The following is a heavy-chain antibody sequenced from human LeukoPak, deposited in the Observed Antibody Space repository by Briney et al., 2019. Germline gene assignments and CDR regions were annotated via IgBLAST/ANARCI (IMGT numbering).Heavy chain of an antibody. CDR2: ISSSSSYI. J-gene: IGHJ6*03. D-gene: IGHD2-15*01. CDR3: AKRARKAAGYYYYMDV. Sequence: GGSLRLSCAASGFTFSSYSMNWVRQAPGKGLEWVSSISSSSSYIYYADSVKGRFTISRDNAKNTLYLQMNSLRAEDTAVYYCAKRARKAAGYYYYMDVWGKGTTVTVSS. CDR1: GFTFSSYS. V-gene: IGHV3-21*04.